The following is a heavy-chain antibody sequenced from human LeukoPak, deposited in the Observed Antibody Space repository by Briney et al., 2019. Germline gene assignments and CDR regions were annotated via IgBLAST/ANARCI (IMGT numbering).Heavy chain of an antibody. CDR1: GFTFSSYA. CDR3: ARDLGIAAAGTWVDY. Sequence: GGSLRLSCAASGFTFSSYAMHWVRQAPGKGLDWVAVISYDGSNKYYAEYVKGRFTISRDNSKNTLYLQMNSLRPEDTAVYYCARDLGIAAAGTWVDYWGQGTLVTVSS. D-gene: IGHD6-13*01. CDR2: ISYDGSNK. V-gene: IGHV3-30-3*01. J-gene: IGHJ4*02.